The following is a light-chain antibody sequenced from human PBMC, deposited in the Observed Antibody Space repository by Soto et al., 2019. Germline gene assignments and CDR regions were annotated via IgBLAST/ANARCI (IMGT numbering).Light chain of an antibody. Sequence: EIVLSQSPATLSLSPEERATLSCRASQSVSSYLAWYQHIPGQAPRHLIYDASKRATGIPARFSGSGSGTDFTLTISNLEPEDFAVYYCQQRINWPPTWTFGQGTKVEVK. V-gene: IGKV3-11*01. CDR1: QSVSSY. CDR2: DAS. J-gene: IGKJ1*01. CDR3: QQRINWPPTWT.